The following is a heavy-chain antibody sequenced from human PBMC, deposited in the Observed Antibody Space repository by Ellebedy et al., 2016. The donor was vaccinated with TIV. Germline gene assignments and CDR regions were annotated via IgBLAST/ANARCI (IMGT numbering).Heavy chain of an antibody. CDR2: MNPNSGNT. CDR3: ARTAIVGASDAFDI. CDR1: GYTFTSYD. V-gene: IGHV1-8*01. D-gene: IGHD1-26*01. Sequence: ASVKVSCXASGYTFTSYDINWVRQATEQGLEWMGWMNPNSGNTGYAQKFQGRVTMTRNTSISTAYMELSSLRSEDTAVCYCARTAIVGASDAFDIWGQGTMVTVSS. J-gene: IGHJ3*02.